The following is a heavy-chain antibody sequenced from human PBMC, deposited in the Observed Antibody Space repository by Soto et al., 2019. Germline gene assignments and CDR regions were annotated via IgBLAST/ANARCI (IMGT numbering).Heavy chain of an antibody. CDR2: MNPNSGNT. D-gene: IGHD3-22*01. J-gene: IGHJ1*01. Sequence: GASVKVSCKASGYTFTSYDINWVRQATGQGLEWMGWMNPNSGNTGYAQKFQGRVTMTRNTSISTAYMELSSLRSEDTAVYYCARGLFGNYYDSSGYYHSAEYFQHWGQGTLVTVSS. V-gene: IGHV1-8*01. CDR1: GYTFTSYD. CDR3: ARGLFGNYYDSSGYYHSAEYFQH.